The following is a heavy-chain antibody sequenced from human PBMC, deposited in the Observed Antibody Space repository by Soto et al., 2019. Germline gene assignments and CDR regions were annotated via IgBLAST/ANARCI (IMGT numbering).Heavy chain of an antibody. CDR3: ARGGSSSDYYYYYGMDV. J-gene: IGHJ6*02. CDR1: GYTFTGYY. V-gene: IGHV1-2*04. Sequence: ASVKVSCKASGYTFTGYYMHWVRQAPGQGLEWMGWINPNSGGTNYAQKFQGWVTMTRDTSISTAYMELSRLRSDDTAVYYCARGGSSSDYYYYYGMDVWGQGTTVTVYS. CDR2: INPNSGGT. D-gene: IGHD6-6*01.